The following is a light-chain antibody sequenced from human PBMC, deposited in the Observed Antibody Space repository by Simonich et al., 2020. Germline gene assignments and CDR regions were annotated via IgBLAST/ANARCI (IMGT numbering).Light chain of an antibody. V-gene: IGKV3-15*01. Sequence: EIVMTQSPATLSVSPGERATLSCRASQSVSSNLAWYQQKPGQAPRLLIYGTSTSATGIPARFSGSGSGTEFTLTISSMQSEDFAVYYCQQYNNWPPVTFGQGTKLEIK. CDR1: QSVSSN. CDR3: QQYNNWPPVT. J-gene: IGKJ2*01. CDR2: GTS.